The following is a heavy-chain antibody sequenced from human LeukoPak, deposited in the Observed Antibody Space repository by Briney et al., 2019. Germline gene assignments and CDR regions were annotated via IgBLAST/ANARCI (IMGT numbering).Heavy chain of an antibody. D-gene: IGHD4-17*01. Sequence: SETLSLTCAVYGGSFSGYYWSWIRQPPGKGLEWIGEINHSGSTNYNPSLKSRDTISVDTSKNQFSLKLSSVTAADTAVYYCARGFPDYGDIGCFDYWGQGTLVTVSS. CDR3: ARGFPDYGDIGCFDY. CDR2: INHSGST. CDR1: GGSFSGYY. V-gene: IGHV4-34*01. J-gene: IGHJ4*02.